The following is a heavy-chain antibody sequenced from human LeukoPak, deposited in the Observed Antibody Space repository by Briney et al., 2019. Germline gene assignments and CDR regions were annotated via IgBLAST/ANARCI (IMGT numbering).Heavy chain of an antibody. CDR3: ARGRYYDSSGYSYYYYGMDV. Sequence: PSETLSLTCAVYGGSFSGYYWSWIRRPPGKGLEWIGEINHSGSTNYNPSLKSRVTISVDTSKNQFSLKLSSVTAADTAVYYCARGRYYDSSGYSYYYYGMDVWGQGTTVTVSS. V-gene: IGHV4-34*01. CDR2: INHSGST. CDR1: GGSFSGYY. D-gene: IGHD3-22*01. J-gene: IGHJ6*02.